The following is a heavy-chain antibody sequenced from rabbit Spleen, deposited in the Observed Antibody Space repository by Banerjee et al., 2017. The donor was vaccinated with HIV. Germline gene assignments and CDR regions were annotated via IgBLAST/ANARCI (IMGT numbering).Heavy chain of an antibody. Sequence: QEQLVESGGGLVQPEGSLTLTCKASGFSFSDRDVMCWVRQAPGKGLEWIGCINAATAKPVYATWAKGRFTISRTSSTTVTLRMTSLTAADRATYFCARDLVGVIGWNFYLWGPGTLVTVS. CDR1: GFSFSDRDV. J-gene: IGHJ4*01. CDR2: INAATAKP. CDR3: ARDLVGVIGWNFYL. D-gene: IGHD1-1*01. V-gene: IGHV1S45*01.